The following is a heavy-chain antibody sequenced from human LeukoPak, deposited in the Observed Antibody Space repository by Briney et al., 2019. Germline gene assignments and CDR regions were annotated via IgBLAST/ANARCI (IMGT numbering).Heavy chain of an antibody. D-gene: IGHD1-7*01. CDR1: GGSISSYY. CDR3: ARRGRNYGEYYFDY. J-gene: IGHJ4*02. V-gene: IGHV4-59*01. Sequence: SETLSLTCTVSGGSISSYYWSWIRQPPGKGLEWIGYIYYSGSTNYNPSLKSRVTISVDTSKNQFSLKLSSVTAADTAVYYCARRGRNYGEYYFDYWGQGTLVTVSS. CDR2: IYYSGST.